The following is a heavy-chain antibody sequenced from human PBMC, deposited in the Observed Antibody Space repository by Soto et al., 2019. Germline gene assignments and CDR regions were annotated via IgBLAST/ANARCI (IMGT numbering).Heavy chain of an antibody. CDR1: GFTFSNAW. CDR2: IKSKTDGGTT. Sequence: GGSLRLSCAASGFTFSNAWMSWVRQAPGKGLEWVGRIKSKTDGGTTDYAAPVKGRFTISRDDSKNTLYLQMNSLKTEDTAVYYCTTPPPADFYDFSRNWFDPWGQGTLVTVSS. V-gene: IGHV3-15*01. CDR3: TTPPPADFYDFSRNWFDP. D-gene: IGHD3-3*01. J-gene: IGHJ5*02.